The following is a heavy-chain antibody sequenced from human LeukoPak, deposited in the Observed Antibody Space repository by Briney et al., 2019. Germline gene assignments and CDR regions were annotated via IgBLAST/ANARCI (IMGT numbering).Heavy chain of an antibody. CDR2: IYRGGLT. Sequence: GGSLRLSCAASGFVVSDNYMSWVRQAPGKGLEWVSVIYRGGLTYYGDSVEGRFTVSRDNFKNTVFLQMNSLRVEDTAVYYCARGLDSGYDLGWGQGTLVIVSS. J-gene: IGHJ4*02. CDR3: ARGLDSGYDLG. CDR1: GFVVSDNY. D-gene: IGHD5-12*01. V-gene: IGHV3-53*01.